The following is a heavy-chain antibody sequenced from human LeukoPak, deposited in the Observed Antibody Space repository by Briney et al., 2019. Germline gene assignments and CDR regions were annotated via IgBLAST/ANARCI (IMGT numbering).Heavy chain of an antibody. CDR3: AKPGVLRYFDWLLYFDY. D-gene: IGHD3-9*01. CDR2: IRYDGSNK. V-gene: IGHV3-30*02. J-gene: IGHJ4*02. CDR1: GFTFSSYG. Sequence: PGGSLRLSCAASGFTFSSYGMHWVRQAPGKGLEWVAFIRYDGSNKYYADSVKGRFTISRDNSKNTMYLQMNSLRAEDTAVYYCAKPGVLRYFDWLLYFDYWGQGTLVTVSS.